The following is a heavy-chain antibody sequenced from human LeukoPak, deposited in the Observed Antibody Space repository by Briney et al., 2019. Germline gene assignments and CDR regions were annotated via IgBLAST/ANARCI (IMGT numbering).Heavy chain of an antibody. CDR3: ARDPQWRDAFDI. V-gene: IGHV3-74*01. CDR2: INSDGSST. D-gene: IGHD6-19*01. Sequence: QPGVSLRLSGAAAGFTFSSYCRHWVRQAPGKGLVWVSRINSDGSSTSYADSVKGRFTISRDNAKNTLYLQMNSLRAEDTAVYYCARDPQWRDAFDIWGQGTMVTVSS. J-gene: IGHJ3*02. CDR1: GFTFSSYC.